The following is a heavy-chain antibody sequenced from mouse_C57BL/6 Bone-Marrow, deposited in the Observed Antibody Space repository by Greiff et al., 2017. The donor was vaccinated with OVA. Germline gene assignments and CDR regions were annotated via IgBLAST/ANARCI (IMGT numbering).Heavy chain of an antibody. J-gene: IGHJ3*01. CDR2: ISSGGSYT. Sequence: EVKVVESGGDLVKPGGSLKLSCAASGFTFSSYGMSWVRQTPDKRLEWVATISSGGSYTYYPDSVKGRFTISRDNAKNTLYLLMISLKSDDTAMYYCARPYDGYYHAWFAYWGQGTLVTVSA. D-gene: IGHD2-3*01. V-gene: IGHV5-6*01. CDR3: ARPYDGYYHAWFAY. CDR1: GFTFSSYG.